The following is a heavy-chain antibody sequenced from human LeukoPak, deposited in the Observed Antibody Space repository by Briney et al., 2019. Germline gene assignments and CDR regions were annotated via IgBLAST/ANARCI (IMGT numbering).Heavy chain of an antibody. Sequence: SVKVSCKASGGTFSSYAISWVRQAPGQGLEWMGGIIPIFGTANYAQKFQGRVTITTDESTSTAYMELSSLRSEDTAVYYCASSYYYDSSGYYLYNWFDPWGQGTLVTVFS. CDR3: ASSYYYDSSGYYLYNWFDP. CDR2: IIPIFGTA. J-gene: IGHJ5*02. D-gene: IGHD3-22*01. CDR1: GGTFSSYA. V-gene: IGHV1-69*05.